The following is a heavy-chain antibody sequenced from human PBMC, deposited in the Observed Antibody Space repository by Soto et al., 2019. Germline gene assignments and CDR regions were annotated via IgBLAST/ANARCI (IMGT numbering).Heavy chain of an antibody. J-gene: IGHJ5*02. CDR3: ARGEVVASNWFDP. V-gene: IGHV4-31*03. D-gene: IGHD2-15*01. CDR2: IYYSGST. Sequence: QVQMQESGPGLVKPSQTLYLTCSVSGGSIIDSGSFYWNWIRQHPGKGLEWIGYIYYSGSTYYNRSLQSRATISLDTSKNQFSLKLTSVTAADTAIYYCARGEVVASNWFDPGAREPWSPSPQ. CDR1: GGSIIDSGSFY.